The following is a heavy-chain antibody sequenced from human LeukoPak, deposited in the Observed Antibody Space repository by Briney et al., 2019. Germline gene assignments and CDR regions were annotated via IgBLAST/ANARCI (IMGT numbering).Heavy chain of an antibody. Sequence: GGSLRLSCAASGFSFISHSMNWVRQAPGKGLEWLSYISSTSTDIHYADSVKGRFTISRDNAKGSLFLQMNSLRAEDTAVYYCARDRCSGGSCLFYYFDNWGQGTLVTVSS. CDR2: ISSTSTDI. V-gene: IGHV3-21*05. J-gene: IGHJ4*02. CDR1: GFSFISHS. D-gene: IGHD2-15*01. CDR3: ARDRCSGGSCLFYYFDN.